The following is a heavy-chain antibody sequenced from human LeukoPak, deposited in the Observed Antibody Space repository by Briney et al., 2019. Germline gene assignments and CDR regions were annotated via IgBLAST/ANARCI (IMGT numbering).Heavy chain of an antibody. CDR2: ISYDGSHK. CDR1: GFTFNSYG. D-gene: IGHD3-22*01. V-gene: IGHV3-30*18. J-gene: IGHJ4*02. Sequence: TGGSLRLSCAASGFTFNSYGMHWVRQAPGKGLEWVAVISYDGSHKSYVDSVKGRFTISRDDSKSTLFLQMNSLRGEDTAVYYCAKGRSYDSSGYEFDFWGQGTLVTVSS. CDR3: AKGRSYDSSGYEFDF.